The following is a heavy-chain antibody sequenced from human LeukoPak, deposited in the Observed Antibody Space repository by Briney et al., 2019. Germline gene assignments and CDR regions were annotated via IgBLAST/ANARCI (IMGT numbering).Heavy chain of an antibody. CDR2: IRSKANSYAT. D-gene: IGHD4-17*01. V-gene: IGHV3-73*01. CDR1: GFTLSSFE. J-gene: IGHJ1*01. Sequence: GGSLRLSCAASGFTLSSFEMNWVRQAPGKGLEWVGRIRSKANSYATAYAASVKGRFTISRDNSKNTLYLQMNSLRAEDTAVYYCARGGSITVTSSTEYFQHWGQGTLVTVSS. CDR3: ARGGSITVTSSTEYFQH.